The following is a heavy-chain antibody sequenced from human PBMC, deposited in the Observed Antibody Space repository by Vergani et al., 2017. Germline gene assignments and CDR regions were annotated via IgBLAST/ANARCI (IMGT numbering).Heavy chain of an antibody. CDR1: GFTFSSYS. J-gene: IGHJ4*02. Sequence: EVQLVESGGGLVKPGGSLRLSCAASGFTFSSYSMNWVRQAPGKGLEWVSSISSSSSYIYYANSVKGRFTISRNNAKNSLYLQMNSLRAEDTAVYYCARAYWSSTSCYGGYWGQGTLVTVSS. CDR3: ARAYWSSTSCYGGY. D-gene: IGHD2-2*01. V-gene: IGHV3-21*01. CDR2: ISSSSSYI.